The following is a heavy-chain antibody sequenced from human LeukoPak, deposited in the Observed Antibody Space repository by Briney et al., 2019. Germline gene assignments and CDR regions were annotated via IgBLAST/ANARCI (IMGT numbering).Heavy chain of an antibody. CDR2: IWYDGSNK. D-gene: IGHD6-19*01. CDR3: ARDPSGSGWYRGTPYFDY. Sequence: PGGSLRLSCAASGFTFSSYGMHWVRQAPGKGLEWVAVIWYDGSNKYYADSVKGRFTISRDNSKNTLYLQMNSLRAEDTAVYYCARDPSGSGWYRGTPYFDYWGQGTLVTVSS. J-gene: IGHJ4*02. CDR1: GFTFSSYG. V-gene: IGHV3-33*01.